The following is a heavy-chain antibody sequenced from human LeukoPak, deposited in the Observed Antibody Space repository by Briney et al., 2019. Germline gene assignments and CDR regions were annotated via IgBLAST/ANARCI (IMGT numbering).Heavy chain of an antibody. CDR3: ARDSRDYSTDY. D-gene: IGHD4-11*01. Sequence: PGGSLRLSCAASGFTFSSYAMSWVRQAPGKGLVWVSRINSDGSSTSYADSVKGRFTISRDNAKNTLYLQMNSLRAEDTAVYYCARDSRDYSTDYWGQGTLVTVSS. CDR1: GFTFSSYA. J-gene: IGHJ4*02. V-gene: IGHV3-74*01. CDR2: INSDGSST.